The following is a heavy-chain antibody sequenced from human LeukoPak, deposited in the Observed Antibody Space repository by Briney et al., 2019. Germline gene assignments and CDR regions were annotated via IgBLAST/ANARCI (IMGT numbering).Heavy chain of an antibody. V-gene: IGHV4-34*01. CDR1: GGSFSGYY. D-gene: IGHD3-10*01. CDR3: ARGGVTMVRGVIIPYAFDI. CDR2: IKHIGTT. Sequence: PSETLSLTCAVHGGSFSGYYWSWTRQLPGKGLEWIGEIKHIGTTNYKPTLKSRVTRSADTSKNQFCLKLRSVPAAETAVYYCARGGVTMVRGVIIPYAFDIWGQGTMVTVSS. J-gene: IGHJ3*02.